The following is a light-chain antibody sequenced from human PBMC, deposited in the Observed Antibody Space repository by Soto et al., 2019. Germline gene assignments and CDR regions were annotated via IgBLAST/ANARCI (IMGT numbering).Light chain of an antibody. J-gene: IGKJ1*01. Sequence: DIQMTQSPSSLSSSVGDRVTITCRASQRIGNNLNWYHQKPGKAPKLLISEAATLQRGVPSRFSGSGSGTDFTLTISSLQPEDFATYYCEQSYRTPPTFGQGTKVEI. V-gene: IGKV1-39*01. CDR1: QRIGNN. CDR3: EQSYRTPPT. CDR2: EAA.